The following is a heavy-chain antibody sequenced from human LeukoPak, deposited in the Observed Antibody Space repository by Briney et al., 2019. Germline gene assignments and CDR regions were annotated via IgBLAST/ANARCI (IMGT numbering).Heavy chain of an antibody. CDR3: ARGPPDYYDSSGYYFN. V-gene: IGHV1-8*01. CDR2: MNPNSGNT. D-gene: IGHD3-22*01. Sequence: ASVKVSCKASGYTFTSYDINWVRQATGQGLEWMGWMNPNSGNTGYAQKFQGSVTMTRNTSISTAYMELSSLRSEDTAVYYCARGPPDYYDSSGYYFNWGQGTLVTVSS. CDR1: GYTFTSYD. J-gene: IGHJ4*02.